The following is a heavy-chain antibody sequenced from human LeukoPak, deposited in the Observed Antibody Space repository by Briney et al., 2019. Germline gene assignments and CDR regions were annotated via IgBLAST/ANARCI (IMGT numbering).Heavy chain of an antibody. CDR3: ARTSSSGATYCDY. V-gene: IGHV4-4*07. D-gene: IGHD1-26*01. J-gene: IGHJ4*02. Sequence: SETLSLTCTVSGGSIANYYWSWIRQPAGKGLEWIGRTHSSGSTHYNPSLESRVTISVDTSKNQFSLKLNSVTAADTAVYYCARTSSSGATYCDYWGQGTLVTVSS. CDR1: GGSIANYY. CDR2: THSSGST.